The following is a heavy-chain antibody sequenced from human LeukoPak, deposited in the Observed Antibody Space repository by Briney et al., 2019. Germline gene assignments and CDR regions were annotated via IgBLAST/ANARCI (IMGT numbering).Heavy chain of an antibody. D-gene: IGHD5-18*01. CDR3: ARDSPLGYSFDY. CDR2: IASDGSST. CDR1: GFTFSSYW. Sequence: GGSLRLSCAASGFTFSSYWMNWVRQAPGKGLVWVSRIASDGSSTTYADSVKGRFSISRDNAKNTLYLQMNSLRAEDTAVYYCARDSPLGYSFDYWGQGTLVTVSS. J-gene: IGHJ4*02. V-gene: IGHV3-74*01.